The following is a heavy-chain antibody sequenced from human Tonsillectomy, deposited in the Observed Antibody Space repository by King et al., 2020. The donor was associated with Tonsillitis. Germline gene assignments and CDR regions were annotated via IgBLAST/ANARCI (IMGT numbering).Heavy chain of an antibody. Sequence: VQLVESGGGLVQPGGSLRLSCAASGFTFSNHWMSWVRQAPGKGLERVANIKEDGSEKYYVDSVKGRFTISRDNAKNSLYLQMNTLRADDTAMYYCARERSEAIFAVVRRYYFDLWGQGTLVTVSS. CDR2: IKEDGSEK. J-gene: IGHJ4*02. CDR1: GFTFSNHW. V-gene: IGHV3-7*03. CDR3: ARERSEAIFAVVRRYYFDL. D-gene: IGHD3-3*01.